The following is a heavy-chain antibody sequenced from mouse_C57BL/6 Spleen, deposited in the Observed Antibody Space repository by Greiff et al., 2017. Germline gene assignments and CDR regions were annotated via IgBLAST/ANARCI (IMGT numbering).Heavy chain of an antibody. CDR1: GYAFSSSW. V-gene: IGHV1-82*01. Sequence: VQRVESGPELVKPGASVKISCKASGYAFSSSWMNWVKQRPGKGLEWIGRIYPGDGDTNYNGKFKGKATLTADKSSSTAYMQLSSLTSEDSAVYFCARAFTTVVATNGYYYAMDYWGQGTSVTVSS. J-gene: IGHJ4*01. D-gene: IGHD1-1*01. CDR2: IYPGDGDT. CDR3: ARAFTTVVATNGYYYAMDY.